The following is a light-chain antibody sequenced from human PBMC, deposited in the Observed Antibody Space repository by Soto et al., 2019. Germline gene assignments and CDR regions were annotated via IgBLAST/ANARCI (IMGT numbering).Light chain of an antibody. CDR1: HSISRW. CDR3: QQYNGYPYT. J-gene: IGKJ2*01. Sequence: DIQVTQSPSTLSASVGDRVTITCRASHSISRWSAWYQQKPGNAPKVLIYKASNLETGVPPRFSGSGSETEFTLTISSLQPDDYATYYCQQYNGYPYTFGQGTKVEI. V-gene: IGKV1-5*03. CDR2: KAS.